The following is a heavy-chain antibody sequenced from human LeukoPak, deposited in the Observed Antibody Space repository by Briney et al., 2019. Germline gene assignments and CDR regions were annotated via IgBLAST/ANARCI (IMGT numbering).Heavy chain of an antibody. J-gene: IGHJ3*02. CDR3: ALTFHYDTSSYAFDI. Sequence: ASVKVSCKASGYTFTSYDINWVRQAPGQGLEWMGWINPNSGNTGYAQKFQGRVTMTRNTSISTAYMELSSLRSEDTAVYYCALTFHYDTSSYAFDIWGQGTMVTVSS. CDR1: GYTFTSYD. CDR2: INPNSGNT. D-gene: IGHD3-22*01. V-gene: IGHV1-8*01.